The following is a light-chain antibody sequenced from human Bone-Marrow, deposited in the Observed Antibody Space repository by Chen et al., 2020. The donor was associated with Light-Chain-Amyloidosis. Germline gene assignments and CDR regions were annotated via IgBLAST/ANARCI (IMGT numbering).Light chain of an antibody. Sequence: SYELTPPPSVSVSPGPTARITCSGDDLPTKYAYWYQQKPGQAPVLVINRDTERPSGISERFSGSSSGTTATLTISGVKAEDEADYHCQSADSSGTYEVIFGGGTKLTVL. J-gene: IGLJ2*01. CDR3: QSADSSGTYEVI. CDR1: DLPTKY. CDR2: RDT. V-gene: IGLV3-25*03.